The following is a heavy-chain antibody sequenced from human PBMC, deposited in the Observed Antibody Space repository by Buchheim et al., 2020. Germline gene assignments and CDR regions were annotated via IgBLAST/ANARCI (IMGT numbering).Heavy chain of an antibody. J-gene: IGHJ4*02. CDR1: GYGFTSYW. CDR3: ARLSYYDSSGYYYIYY. CDR2: IYPGDSDT. Sequence: EVQLVQSGAEVKKPGESLKMSCKGSGYGFTSYWIGWVRQMPGKGLEWMGIIYPGDSDTRYSPSFQGQVTISADKSISTAYPQWSSLKASDTAMYYCARLSYYDSSGYYYIYYWGQGTL. V-gene: IGHV5-51*01. D-gene: IGHD3-22*01.